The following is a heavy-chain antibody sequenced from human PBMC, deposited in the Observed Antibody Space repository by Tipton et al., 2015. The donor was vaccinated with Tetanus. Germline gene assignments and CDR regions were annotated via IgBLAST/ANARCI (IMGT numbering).Heavy chain of an antibody. CDR3: ASGISSGLPYDGLDI. D-gene: IGHD3-22*01. V-gene: IGHV4-59*01. J-gene: IGHJ3*02. CDR2: IYYSGST. Sequence: TLSLTCTVSGGSISSYYWSWIRQPPGKGLEWIGYIYYSGSTNYNPSLKSRVTISVDTSKNQFSLKLSSVTAADPAVFYCASGISSGLPYDGLDIGGQGTLFPVPP. CDR1: GGSISSYY.